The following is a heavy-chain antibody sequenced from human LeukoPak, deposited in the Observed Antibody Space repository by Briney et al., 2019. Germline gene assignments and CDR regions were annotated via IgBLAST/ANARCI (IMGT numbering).Heavy chain of an antibody. CDR2: MNPNSGNT. CDR1: GYTFTSYD. D-gene: IGHD3-16*02. V-gene: IGHV1-8*01. Sequence: ASVKVSRKASGYTFTSYDINWVRQATGQGLEWMGWMNPNSGNTGYAQKFQGRVTMTRNTSISTAYMELSSLRSEDTAVYYCARGVNRRSNNNWFDPWGQGTLVTVSS. CDR3: ARGVNRRSNNNWFDP. J-gene: IGHJ5*02.